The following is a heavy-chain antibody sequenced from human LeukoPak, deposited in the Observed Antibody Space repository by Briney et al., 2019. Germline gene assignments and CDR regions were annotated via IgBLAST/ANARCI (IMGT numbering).Heavy chain of an antibody. Sequence: SETLSLTCAVSGYSISSGYYWGWIRQPPGKGLEWIGIMYHSGITHYNPSLKSRLTMSMDTSKNQFSLILSSVTAADTAVCYCARSGFATGWTFDYWGQGNLVTVSS. CDR2: MYHSGIT. CDR1: GYSISSGYY. D-gene: IGHD6-19*01. J-gene: IGHJ4*02. V-gene: IGHV4-38-2*01. CDR3: ARSGFATGWTFDY.